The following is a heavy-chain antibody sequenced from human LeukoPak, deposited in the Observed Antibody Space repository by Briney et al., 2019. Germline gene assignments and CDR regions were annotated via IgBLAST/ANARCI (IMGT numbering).Heavy chain of an antibody. CDR1: GFTFSSYA. Sequence: GGSLRLSCAASGFTFSSYAMHWVRQAPGKGLEWMAVISYDGSNKYYADSVKGRFTISRDNSKNTLYLQMNSLRAEDTAVYYCARDALFYDSSGPGDYWGQGTLVTVSS. CDR3: ARDALFYDSSGPGDY. CDR2: ISYDGSNK. V-gene: IGHV3-30-3*01. J-gene: IGHJ4*02. D-gene: IGHD3-22*01.